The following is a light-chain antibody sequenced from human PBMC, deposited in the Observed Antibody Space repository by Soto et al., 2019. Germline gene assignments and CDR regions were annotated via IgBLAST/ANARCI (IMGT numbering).Light chain of an antibody. V-gene: IGKV3-20*01. CDR3: QQQARLPEA. J-gene: IGKJ4*01. CDR1: HNLTNSF. Sequence: EILLTQSPGTLSLSPGDRATLSCRASHNLTNSFLAWYEQKTGQTPRLLIYGASIRATDIPDRFSGSGSGTHYHHPYHRQQTQDFSGYFWQQQARLPEAFGGGPNVEI. CDR2: GAS.